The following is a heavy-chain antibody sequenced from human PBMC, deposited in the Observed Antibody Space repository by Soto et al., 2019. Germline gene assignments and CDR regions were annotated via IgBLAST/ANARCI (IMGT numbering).Heavy chain of an antibody. CDR3: AKDQHPYSGSFFGDFDY. CDR1: GITFSTYA. CDR2: ITGSGGTT. Sequence: PGGSLRLFCAASGITFSTYAMSWVRQAPGKGLEWVSAITGSGGTTYYADSVKGRFTISRDNSKNTLYLQMNGLRGEDTGLYYCAKDQHPYSGSFFGDFDYWGQGTLVTVSS. J-gene: IGHJ4*02. D-gene: IGHD1-26*01. V-gene: IGHV3-23*01.